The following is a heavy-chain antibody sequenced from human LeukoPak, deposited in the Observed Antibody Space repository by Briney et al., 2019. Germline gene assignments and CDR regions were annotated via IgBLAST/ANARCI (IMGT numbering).Heavy chain of an antibody. CDR1: GFTFRSYG. CDR3: ARDFVDLGHSRTYYFDY. Sequence: TGGSLRLSCAASGFTFRSYGMHWVRQAPGKGLEWVAFIRYDGSNKYYADSVKGRFTISRDNSKNTLYLQMNSLRGEDTAVYYCARDFVDLGHSRTYYFDYWGQGTLVTVSS. D-gene: IGHD6-13*01. CDR2: IRYDGSNK. V-gene: IGHV3-30*02. J-gene: IGHJ4*02.